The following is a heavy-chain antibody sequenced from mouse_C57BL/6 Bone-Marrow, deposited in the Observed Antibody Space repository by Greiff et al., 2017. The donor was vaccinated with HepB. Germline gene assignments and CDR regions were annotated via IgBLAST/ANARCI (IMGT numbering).Heavy chain of an antibody. CDR1: GYTFTDYA. CDR2: ISTYYGDA. V-gene: IGHV1-67*01. D-gene: IGHD2-1*01. J-gene: IGHJ1*03. Sequence: QVHVKQSGPELVRPGVSVKISCKGSGYTFTDYAMHWVKQSHAKSLEWIGVISTYYGDASYNQKFKDKATMTVDKSSSTAYMELARLTSEDSAVYYCASGGNYWYFDVWGTGTTVTVSS. CDR3: ASGGNYWYFDV.